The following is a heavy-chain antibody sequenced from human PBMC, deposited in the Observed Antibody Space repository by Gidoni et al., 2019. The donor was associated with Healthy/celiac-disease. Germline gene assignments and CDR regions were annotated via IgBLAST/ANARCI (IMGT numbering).Heavy chain of an antibody. CDR1: AFPFSTSA. D-gene: IGHD4-17*01. CDR2: IRGRGGRT. CDR3: ALDYGGTSQTRGSSAFDI. Sequence: EVQLLESGGGLVQPGGSLRLSCAASAFPFSTSAMRWVRQAPGKGLECVSAIRGRGGRTYYADSVKGRFTISRDNSKNTLYLQMNSLRAEDTAVYYCALDYGGTSQTRGSSAFDIWGQGTMVTVSS. J-gene: IGHJ3*02. V-gene: IGHV3-23*01.